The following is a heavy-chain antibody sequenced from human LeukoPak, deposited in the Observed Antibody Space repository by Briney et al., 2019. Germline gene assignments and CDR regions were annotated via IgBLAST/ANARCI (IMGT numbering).Heavy chain of an antibody. Sequence: SETLSLICFVSGNSVINDNSIWSWIRQHPEKGLEWIGHFHPSGTTYYNPSLKSRLTISIDTSTNSFSLEMNSMTAADTAVYYCTKGADDYKTGYWGQGTLVTVSS. CDR1: GNSVINDNSI. CDR2: FHPSGTT. V-gene: IGHV4-31*02. J-gene: IGHJ1*01. D-gene: IGHD5-24*01. CDR3: TKGADDYKTGY.